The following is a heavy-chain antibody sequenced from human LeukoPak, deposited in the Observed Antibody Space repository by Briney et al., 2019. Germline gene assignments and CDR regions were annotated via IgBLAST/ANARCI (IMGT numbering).Heavy chain of an antibody. V-gene: IGHV7-4-1*02. Sequence: AASVKVSCKASGYTFTSYPINWVRQAPGQGLEWMGWMNTNTGNPTYVQDFTGRFVFFLDTSVSTAYLQISSLKAEDTAVYYCARTLSGGNYVFFDFDYWGQGTLVTVSS. D-gene: IGHD4-23*01. CDR2: MNTNTGNP. CDR3: ARTLSGGNYVFFDFDY. J-gene: IGHJ4*02. CDR1: GYTFTSYP.